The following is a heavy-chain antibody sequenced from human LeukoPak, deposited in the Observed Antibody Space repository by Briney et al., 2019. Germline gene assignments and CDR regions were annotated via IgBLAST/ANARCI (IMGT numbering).Heavy chain of an antibody. CDR1: GFTFSTYW. CDR2: INPDGSRT. D-gene: IGHD2-2*01. Sequence: PGGSLRLSCAASGFTFSTYWLHWVRQAPGKGLVWVSHINPDGSRTTYADSVEGRFTISRDNTKNTLYLQMNSLRVEDTAVYYCAYQLLPNWGQGTLVTVPS. CDR3: AYQLLPN. J-gene: IGHJ4*02. V-gene: IGHV3-74*01.